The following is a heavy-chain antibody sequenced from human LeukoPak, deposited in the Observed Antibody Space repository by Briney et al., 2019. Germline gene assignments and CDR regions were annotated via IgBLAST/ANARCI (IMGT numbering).Heavy chain of an antibody. CDR3: ATGSITMVRGVITEYYYGMDV. D-gene: IGHD3-10*01. CDR2: FDPEDGET. Sequence: ASVKVSCTVSGYTLTELSMHWVRQAPGKGLEWMGGFDPEDGETIYAQKFQGRVTMTEDTSTDTAYMELSSLRSEDTAVYYCATGSITMVRGVITEYYYGMDVWGKGTTVTVSS. V-gene: IGHV1-24*01. J-gene: IGHJ6*04. CDR1: GYTLTELS.